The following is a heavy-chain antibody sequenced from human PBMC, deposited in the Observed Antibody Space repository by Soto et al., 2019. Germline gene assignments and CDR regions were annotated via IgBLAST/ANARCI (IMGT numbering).Heavy chain of an antibody. D-gene: IGHD3-10*01. J-gene: IGHJ6*02. CDR1: GGTFSSYA. CDR3: ASSFYYGSGSLGGFYYYYGMDV. CDR2: IIPIFGTA. Sequence: SVKVSCKASGGTFSSYAISWVRQAPGQGLEWMGGIIPIFGTANYAQKFQGRVTITADESTSTAYMELSSLRSEDTAVYYCASSFYYGSGSLGGFYYYYGMDVWGQGTTVTVS. V-gene: IGHV1-69*13.